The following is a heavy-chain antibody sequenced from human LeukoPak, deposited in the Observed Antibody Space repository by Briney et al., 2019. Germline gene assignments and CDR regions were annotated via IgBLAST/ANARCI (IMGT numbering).Heavy chain of an antibody. Sequence: TGGSLRLSCAASGFNFRNYAMTWVRQAPGKGLEWVAVTSSDLNVKLYADSVKGRFTISRDNSRSTLYLQMNSLRPEDTAIYYCAREGYYGSGSPPSLYFDYWGQGTLVTVSS. CDR3: AREGYYGSGSPPSLYFDY. CDR1: GFNFRNYA. CDR2: TSSDLNVK. D-gene: IGHD3-10*01. V-gene: IGHV3-30*03. J-gene: IGHJ4*02.